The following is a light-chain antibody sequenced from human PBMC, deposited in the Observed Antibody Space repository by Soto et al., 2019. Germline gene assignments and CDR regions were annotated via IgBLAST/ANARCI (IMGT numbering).Light chain of an antibody. CDR3: MQALQTPRT. V-gene: IGKV2-28*01. J-gene: IGKJ1*01. CDR2: LGS. Sequence: DIVMTQSPLSLPVTPGEPASISCRSSQSLLHSNGYNYLDWYLQKPGQSPQLLIYLGSNRASGVPDRFSGRGSGTDFTLKISRVEAEDVGVYDCMQALQTPRTFGQGTKVEIK. CDR1: QSLLHSNGYNY.